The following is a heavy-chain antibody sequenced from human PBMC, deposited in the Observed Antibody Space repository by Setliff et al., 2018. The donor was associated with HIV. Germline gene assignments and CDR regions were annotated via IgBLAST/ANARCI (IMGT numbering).Heavy chain of an antibody. CDR3: ARGGGSRAATSSYHYMDV. CDR1: GGSISIGGYY. D-gene: IGHD2-15*01. Sequence: SETLSLTCTVSGGSISIGGYYWGWIRQHPGKGLEWIGYIYHNGSTYYNPPRKSRVIISVDTSKNQFSLKLSSVTAADTAVYYCARGGGSRAATSSYHYMDVWGKGTTVTVSS. J-gene: IGHJ6*03. CDR2: IYHNGST. V-gene: IGHV4-31*03.